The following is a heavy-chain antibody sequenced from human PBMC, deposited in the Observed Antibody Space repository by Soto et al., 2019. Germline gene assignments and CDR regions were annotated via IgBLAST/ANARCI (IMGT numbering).Heavy chain of an antibody. CDR2: IIPTVGTP. Sequence: QVQLVQSGAEVKKPGSSVKVSCKASEGTFNNYAVTWVRQAPGQGLEWMGGIIPTVGTPKYAQRFQGRLTITADESTSTVYMDLSSLRSEDTAVYYCASSHGTSWYGHYWGQGTLVTVSS. CDR3: ASSHGTSWYGHY. V-gene: IGHV1-69*01. D-gene: IGHD6-13*01. CDR1: EGTFNNYA. J-gene: IGHJ4*02.